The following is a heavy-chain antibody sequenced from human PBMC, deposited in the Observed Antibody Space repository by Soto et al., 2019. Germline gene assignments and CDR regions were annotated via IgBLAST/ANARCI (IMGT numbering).Heavy chain of an antibody. J-gene: IGHJ6*03. D-gene: IGHD1-7*01. V-gene: IGHV6-1*01. CDR1: GDSVSSNSAA. CDR2: TYYRSKWYN. CDR3: VSGTYIPPGYYYMDV. Sequence: KQSPTLSLTCAISGDSVSSNSAAWNWIRQSPSRGLEWLGRTYYRSKWYNDYAVSVKSRITINPDTSKNQFSLQLNSVTPEDTAVYYCVSGTYIPPGYYYMDVWGKGTTVTVSS.